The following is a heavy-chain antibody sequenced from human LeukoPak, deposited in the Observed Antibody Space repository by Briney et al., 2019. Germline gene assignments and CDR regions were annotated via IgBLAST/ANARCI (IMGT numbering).Heavy chain of an antibody. J-gene: IGHJ5*02. V-gene: IGHV3-21*01. CDR2: ISSGSSYI. CDR3: ARGPTRMAFDP. Sequence: AGGSLRLSCAASGFTFSSYSMNWVRQAPGKGLEWVSSISSGSSYIYYADSVKGRFTISRDNAKNSLYLQMNSLRVEDTAVYYCARGPTRMAFDPWGQGTLVTVSS. D-gene: IGHD5-24*01. CDR1: GFTFSSYS.